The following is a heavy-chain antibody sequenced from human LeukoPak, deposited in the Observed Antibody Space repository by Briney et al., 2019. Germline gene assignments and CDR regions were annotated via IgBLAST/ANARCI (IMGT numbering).Heavy chain of an antibody. J-gene: IGHJ4*02. CDR1: GYTFTSYG. V-gene: IGHV1-18*01. D-gene: IGHD2-2*01. CDR3: ARFKVEYYFDY. Sequence: VASVKVSCKASGYTFTSYGISRVRQAPGQGLEWMGWISAYNGNTNYAQKLQGRVTMTTDTSTSTAYMELRSLRSDDTAVYYCARFKVEYYFDYWGQGTLVTVSS. CDR2: ISAYNGNT.